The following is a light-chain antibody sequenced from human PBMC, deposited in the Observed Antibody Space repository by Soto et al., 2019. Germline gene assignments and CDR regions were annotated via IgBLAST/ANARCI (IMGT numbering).Light chain of an antibody. CDR3: QQFDDLPLT. J-gene: IGKJ4*01. CDR2: DAS. V-gene: IGKV1-33*01. CDR1: HDIKKY. Sequence: DIQMTQSPSSLSASVGDRVTITCQASHDIKKYLNWYQQKAHKVPKLLIHDASTSATGVPSRFTGSGSGTDFTLTINSLQPEDVATYYCQQFDDLPLTFGGGTKVDI.